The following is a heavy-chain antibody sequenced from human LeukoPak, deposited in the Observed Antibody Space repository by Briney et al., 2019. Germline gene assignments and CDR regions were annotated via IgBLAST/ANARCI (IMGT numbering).Heavy chain of an antibody. V-gene: IGHV3-48*01. J-gene: IGHJ4*02. CDR3: ARSSYDYVWGSYLDY. Sequence: GGSLRLSCAASGFTFSSYSMTWVRQAPGKGLEWVSYISSSSSTIYYADSVKGLFTISRDNAKNSLYLQMNSLRAEDTAVYYCARSSYDYVWGSYLDYWGQGTLVTVSS. CDR1: GFTFSSYS. D-gene: IGHD3-16*02. CDR2: ISSSSSTI.